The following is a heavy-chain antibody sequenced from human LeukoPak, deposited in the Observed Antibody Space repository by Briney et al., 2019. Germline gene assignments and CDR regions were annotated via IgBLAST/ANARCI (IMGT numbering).Heavy chain of an antibody. D-gene: IGHD2-2*01. Sequence: PWSSVKVSCNASGGTFSSYAMSWVRQAPGQGLEWMGGIIPSFGTANYAQKFQGTVTITTDESTSTAYMELSSLRSEDTSVYYCARPSPLYCSSTSCPYHYWGQGTLVTVSS. J-gene: IGHJ4*02. CDR1: GGTFSSYA. CDR2: IIPSFGTA. CDR3: ARPSPLYCSSTSCPYHY. V-gene: IGHV1-69*05.